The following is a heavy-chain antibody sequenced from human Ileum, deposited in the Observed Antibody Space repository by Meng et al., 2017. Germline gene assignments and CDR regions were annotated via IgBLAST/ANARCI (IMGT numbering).Heavy chain of an antibody. CDR2: IYYDGSS. J-gene: IGHJ4*02. Sequence: VQLQESGPGLVRPSQTPFPPCSVSNGSLTNVNNYWNWIRQAPGQALEHIGYIYYDGSSYATPSLKSRVTMSIDTSTNQFSLRLDSVTAADTAVYYCAREFYVDTAMVIDSWGPGALVTVSS. CDR1: NGSLTNVNNY. V-gene: IGHV4-30-4*01. D-gene: IGHD5-18*01. CDR3: AREFYVDTAMVIDS.